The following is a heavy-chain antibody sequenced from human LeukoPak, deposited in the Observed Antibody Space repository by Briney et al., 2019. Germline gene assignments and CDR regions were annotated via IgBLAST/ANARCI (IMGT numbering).Heavy chain of an antibody. CDR2: IKQEGTET. CDR3: ARETGGVLWFGETD. V-gene: IGHV3-7*01. J-gene: IGHJ4*02. D-gene: IGHD3-10*01. Sequence: PGGSLRLSCAASGFSFSNFWMNWVRQAPGKALEWVANIKQEGTETHYMDSVKGRFTISRDNAKNSLYLQMNSLRVEDTAVYYCARETGGVLWFGETDWGQGTLVAVSS. CDR1: GFSFSNFW.